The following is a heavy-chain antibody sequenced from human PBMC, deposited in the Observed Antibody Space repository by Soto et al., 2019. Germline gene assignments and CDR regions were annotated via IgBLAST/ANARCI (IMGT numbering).Heavy chain of an antibody. Sequence: QVQLQESGPGLVKASQTLSLTCSVSGGSISHGGYHWSWIRQDPGKGLEWLGFIYYTGNTYYNPSLRSRLTISIDPTKSQFFLNLSSVTAADTAIYYSARLGGGSIDPWGQGTRVTVSS. V-gene: IGHV4-31*03. J-gene: IGHJ5*02. D-gene: IGHD2-15*01. CDR1: GGSISHGGYH. CDR3: ARLGGGSIDP. CDR2: IYYTGNT.